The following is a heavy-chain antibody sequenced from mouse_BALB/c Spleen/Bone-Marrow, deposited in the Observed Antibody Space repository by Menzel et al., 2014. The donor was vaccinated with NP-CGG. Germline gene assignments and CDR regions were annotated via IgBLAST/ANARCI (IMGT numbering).Heavy chain of an antibody. CDR2: IDPANGNT. D-gene: IGHD4-1*01. CDR3: ARSELGRAWFAY. Sequence: EVQLVESGAELVKPGASVKLSCTASGFNIKDTYMHWVKQRPEQGLEWIGRIDPANGNTKYDPKFQGKATITADTSSNTACLRLSSLASENAAVYYCARSELGRAWFAYWGRDTLVAASA. CDR1: GFNIKDTY. V-gene: IGHV14-3*02. J-gene: IGHJ3*01.